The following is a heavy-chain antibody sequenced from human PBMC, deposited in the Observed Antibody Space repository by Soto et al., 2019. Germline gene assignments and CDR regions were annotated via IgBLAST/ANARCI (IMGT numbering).Heavy chain of an antibody. CDR3: ARWAGASNWFEP. CDR2: INTNSGDT. J-gene: IGHJ5*02. V-gene: IGHV1-2*04. Sequence: ASVKVSCKASGYTFTGYHIHWVRQAPGQGLEWMGWINTNSGDTNYAQKFRGWVTMTRDTSINTAYVELGRLTSDDTAVYYCARWAGASNWFEPWGQGTLVTVSS. D-gene: IGHD1-26*01. CDR1: GYTFTGYH.